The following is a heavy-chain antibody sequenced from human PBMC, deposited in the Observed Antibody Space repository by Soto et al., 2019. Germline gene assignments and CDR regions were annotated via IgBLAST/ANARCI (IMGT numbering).Heavy chain of an antibody. Sequence: SETLSLTCTVSGGSISSYYWSWIRQPPGKGLEWIGYIYYSGSTNHNPSLKSRVTISVDTSKNQFSLKLSSVTAADTAVYYCGRAGGLGAVAADYVGYFDPWGQGTLVTVSS. J-gene: IGHJ5*02. CDR3: GRAGGLGAVAADYVGYFDP. V-gene: IGHV4-59*01. D-gene: IGHD6-19*01. CDR1: GGSISSYY. CDR2: IYYSGST.